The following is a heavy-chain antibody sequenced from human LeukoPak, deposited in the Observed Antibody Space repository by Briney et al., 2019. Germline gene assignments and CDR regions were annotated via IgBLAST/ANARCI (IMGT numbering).Heavy chain of an antibody. D-gene: IGHD6-13*01. CDR1: GFTFSSSA. CDR2: ISGSAGSS. CDR3: AREPMDSSWYVPYFDY. Sequence: GGSLRLSCVVSGFTFSSSAMGWVRQAPGKGLEWVSAISGSAGSSYYADSVKGRFTISRDNSKNTLYLQMNSLRAEDTAVYYCAREPMDSSWYVPYFDYWGQGTLVTVSS. J-gene: IGHJ4*02. V-gene: IGHV3-23*01.